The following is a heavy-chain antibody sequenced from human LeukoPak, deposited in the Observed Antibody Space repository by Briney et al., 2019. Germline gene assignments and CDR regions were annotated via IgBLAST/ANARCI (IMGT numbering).Heavy chain of an antibody. V-gene: IGHV3-30*18. Sequence: GGSLRLSCAASGFTFSSYSMNWVRQAPGKGLEWVAVISYDGSNKYYADSVKGRFTISRDNSKNTLYLQMNSLRAEDTAVYYCAKDAYSGYASGAFDIWGQGTMVTVSS. CDR3: AKDAYSGYASGAFDI. J-gene: IGHJ3*02. CDR1: GFTFSSYS. CDR2: ISYDGSNK. D-gene: IGHD5-12*01.